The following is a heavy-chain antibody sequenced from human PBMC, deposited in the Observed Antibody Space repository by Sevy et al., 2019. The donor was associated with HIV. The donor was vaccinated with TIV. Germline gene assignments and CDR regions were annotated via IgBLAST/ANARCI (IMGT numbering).Heavy chain of an antibody. V-gene: IGHV4-39*01. D-gene: IGHD1-1*01. CDR3: ARHRVFSQLDAFDI. CDR1: GVSISSYSYY. J-gene: IGHJ3*02. Sequence: SETLSLICSVSGVSISSYSYYWVWVRQRPEEGLEWNGSVYDTGSTYYNPSLKTRVSISVDTYKNLFTVRLDAVTAADTAVYYCARHRVFSQLDAFDIWGQGTMVTVSS. CDR2: VYDTGST.